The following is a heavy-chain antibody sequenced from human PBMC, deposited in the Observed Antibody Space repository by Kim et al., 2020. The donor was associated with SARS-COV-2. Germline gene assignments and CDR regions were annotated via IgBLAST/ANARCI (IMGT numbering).Heavy chain of an antibody. D-gene: IGHD3-3*01. CDR2: IIPIFGTA. Sequence: SVKVSCKASGGTFSSYAISWVRQAPGQGLEWMGGIIPIFGTANYAQKFQGRVTITADESTSTAYMELSSLRSEDTAVYYCARGAGVDHYYYYYGMDVWGQGTTVTVSS. J-gene: IGHJ6*02. CDR3: ARGAGVDHYYYYYGMDV. CDR1: GGTFSSYA. V-gene: IGHV1-69*13.